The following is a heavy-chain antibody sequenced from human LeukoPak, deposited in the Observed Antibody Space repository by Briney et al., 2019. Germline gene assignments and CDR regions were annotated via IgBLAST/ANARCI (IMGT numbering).Heavy chain of an antibody. Sequence: GGSLRLSCVASGFTFSSYNMHWVRQAPGKGLEWVAVISYDGSNKYYADSVKGRFTISRDNSKNTLYLPMGSLRPEDTAVYYCARDRCSGGSCSVGYWGQGTLVIVSS. CDR3: ARDRCSGGSCSVGY. D-gene: IGHD2-15*01. CDR2: ISYDGSNK. CDR1: GFTFSSYN. J-gene: IGHJ4*02. V-gene: IGHV3-30-3*01.